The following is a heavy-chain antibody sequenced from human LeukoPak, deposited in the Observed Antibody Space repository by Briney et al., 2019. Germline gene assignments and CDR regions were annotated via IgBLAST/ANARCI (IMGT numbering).Heavy chain of an antibody. V-gene: IGHV4-34*01. J-gene: IGHJ4*02. CDR1: GGSFSGYY. CDR3: ARGRGRSGWRQGDY. D-gene: IGHD6-19*01. Sequence: SETLYLTCAVYGGSFSGYYWSWVRQPPGKGLEWIGEINHGGSTNYSPSLKSRVTISADTSKNHFSLRLSSVTAADTAVYYCARGRGRSGWRQGDYWGQGTLVTVPS. CDR2: INHGGST.